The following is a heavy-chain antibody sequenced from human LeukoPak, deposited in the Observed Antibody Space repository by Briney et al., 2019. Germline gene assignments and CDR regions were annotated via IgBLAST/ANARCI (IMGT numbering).Heavy chain of an antibody. Sequence: SETLSLTCAVSGYSISSGYYWGWIRQPPGKGLEWIGSIYHSGSTYYNPSLKSRVTISVDTSKNQFSLKLSSVTAADTAVYYCARAATDYDFWSGYQNWFDPWGQGTLVTVSS. CDR1: GYSISSGYY. J-gene: IGHJ5*02. CDR2: IYHSGST. D-gene: IGHD3-3*01. V-gene: IGHV4-38-2*01. CDR3: ARAATDYDFWSGYQNWFDP.